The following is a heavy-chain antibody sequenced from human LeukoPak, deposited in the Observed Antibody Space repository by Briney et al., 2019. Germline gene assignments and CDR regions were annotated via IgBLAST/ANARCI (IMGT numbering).Heavy chain of an antibody. D-gene: IGHD2-2*01. CDR1: GYTFSRYY. V-gene: IGHV1-46*01. CDR2: MNPSGGTT. CDR3: ARVPAATNWFDP. J-gene: IGHJ5*02. Sequence: GASVKVSCKASGYTFSRYYIHWVRQAPGQGLEWMGKMNPSGGTTTYAQKFQGRVTMTRDTPTSTVYMEMSSLRPEDTAVYYCARVPAATNWFDPWGQGTLVTVSS.